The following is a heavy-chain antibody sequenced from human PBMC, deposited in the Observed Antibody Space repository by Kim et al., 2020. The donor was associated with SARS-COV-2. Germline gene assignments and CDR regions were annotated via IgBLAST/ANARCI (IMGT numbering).Heavy chain of an antibody. V-gene: IGHV4-59*13. D-gene: IGHD3-22*01. Sequence: SETLSLTCTVSGGSIGSYSWSWIRQPPGKGLEWIGYIYYSGRTNYNPSLKSRVTISVDTSKNRFSLKLSSVTAADTAVYYCASDFTYYDSSVYDIRWFDP. CDR1: GGSIGSYS. CDR2: IYYSGRT. CDR3: ASDFTYYDSSVYDIRWFDP. J-gene: IGHJ5*02.